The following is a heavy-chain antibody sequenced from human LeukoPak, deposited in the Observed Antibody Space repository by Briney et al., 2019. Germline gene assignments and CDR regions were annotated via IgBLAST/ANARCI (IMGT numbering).Heavy chain of an antibody. Sequence: SVKVSCKASGGTFSSYAISWVRQAPGQGLEWMGRIIPIFGTANYAQKFQGRVTTTTDESTSTAYMELSSLRSEDTAVYYCARDRPTYYYDSSGSANAFDIWGQGTMVTVSS. D-gene: IGHD3-22*01. J-gene: IGHJ3*02. CDR2: IIPIFGTA. CDR1: GGTFSSYA. V-gene: IGHV1-69*05. CDR3: ARDRPTYYYDSSGSANAFDI.